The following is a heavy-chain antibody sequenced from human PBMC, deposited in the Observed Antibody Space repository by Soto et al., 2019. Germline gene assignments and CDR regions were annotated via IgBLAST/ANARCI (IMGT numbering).Heavy chain of an antibody. CDR2: IYHAGSV. CDR3: ARTFDYYGMDV. V-gene: IGHV4-38-2*01. Sequence: TLSLTCAVSVYSIGSGYYCALIRQSPGKGLEWIGSIYHAGSVYYNPSLNGRVALSMDTSKNHFSLKLTSVTAADTAVYYCARTFDYYGMDVWGQGTTVTVSS. J-gene: IGHJ6*02. CDR1: VYSIGSGYY.